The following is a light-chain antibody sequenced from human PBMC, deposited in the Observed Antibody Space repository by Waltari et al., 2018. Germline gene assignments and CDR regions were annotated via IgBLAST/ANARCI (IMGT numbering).Light chain of an antibody. CDR3: QQYGSSPRT. CDR1: QSVSSSY. CDR2: GAS. V-gene: IGKV3-20*01. J-gene: IGKJ1*01. Sequence: EIVLTQSPGTLSLSPGERATLSCRASQSVSSSYLAWYQQKPGQAPRRLVYGASSRATDIPDRFSGSGSGTDFTLTISRLEPEDFAVYYCQQYGSSPRTFGQGTKVEIK.